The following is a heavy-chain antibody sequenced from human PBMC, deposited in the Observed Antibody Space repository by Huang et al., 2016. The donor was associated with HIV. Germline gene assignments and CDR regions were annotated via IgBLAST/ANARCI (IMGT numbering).Heavy chain of an antibody. CDR1: GFTFTNAW. CDR2: IKRKADGGTI. CDR3: TTEYYDYLWGNQRVYIDL. V-gene: IGHV3-15*06. D-gene: IGHD3-16*01. Sequence: GGGLVKPGGSLRLSCTGTGFTFTNAWMNWVRQAPGKGLELIGRIKRKADGGTINYAAPVKGRFTISTDDSKNTLFLQMDGLKTEDTALYYCTTEYYDYLWGNQRVYIDLWGQGTPVTVSS. J-gene: IGHJ4*02.